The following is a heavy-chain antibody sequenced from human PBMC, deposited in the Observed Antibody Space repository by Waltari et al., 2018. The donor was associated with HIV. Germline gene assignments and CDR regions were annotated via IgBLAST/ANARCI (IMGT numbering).Heavy chain of an antibody. D-gene: IGHD3-22*01. CDR1: GYTFTSYD. V-gene: IGHV1-8*01. CDR2: RDPSSGNT. J-gene: IGHJ4*02. Sequence: QVQLVQSGAEVKKPGASVKVSCKASGYTFTSYDINWVRQATGQGLEWRVGRDPSSGNTGYAQKVQGRVTMTRNTSISTACMEVSSLRSEDTSVYYCARVYYDSSGYYGAAGYWGQGTLVTVSS. CDR3: ARVYYDSSGYYGAAGY.